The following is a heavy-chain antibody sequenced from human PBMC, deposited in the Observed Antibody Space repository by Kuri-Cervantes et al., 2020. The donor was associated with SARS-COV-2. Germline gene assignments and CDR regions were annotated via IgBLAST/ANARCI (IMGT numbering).Heavy chain of an antibody. CDR1: GFTFSSYS. J-gene: IGHJ5*02. CDR3: AKPATVTTRYWFDP. V-gene: IGHV3-21*04. D-gene: IGHD4-11*01. Sequence: GESLKISCAASGFTFSSYSMSWVRQAPGKGLEWVSSISSSSSYIYYADSVKGRFTISRDNAKNSLYLQMNSLRAEDTAVYYCAKPATVTTRYWFDPWGQGTLVTVSS. CDR2: ISSSSSYI.